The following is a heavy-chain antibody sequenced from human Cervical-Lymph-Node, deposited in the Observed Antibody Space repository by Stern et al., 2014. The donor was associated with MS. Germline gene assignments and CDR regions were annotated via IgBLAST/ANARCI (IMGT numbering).Heavy chain of an antibody. V-gene: IGHV1-69*04. J-gene: IGHJ5*02. Sequence: QDQLVQSGAEVKEPGSSVKVSCKFIGGISWVRQAPGQGLEWMGGVIAFVGISNYAQKFQGRLTITADTSTNTTYLHLNRLTPDDTAIYYCARGGGDNWFDPWGQGTLVTVSS. CDR3: ARGGGDNWFDP. D-gene: IGHD3-16*01. CDR1: GG. CDR2: VIAFVGIS.